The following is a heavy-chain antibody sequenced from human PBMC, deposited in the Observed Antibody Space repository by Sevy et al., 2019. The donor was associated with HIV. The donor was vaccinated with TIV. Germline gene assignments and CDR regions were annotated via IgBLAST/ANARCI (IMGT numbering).Heavy chain of an antibody. D-gene: IGHD1-26*01. Sequence: GGSLRLSCATSGSTFGDYCMSWVRQAPGKGLEWISFFKSKAHGGTAENAASVKDRFTISRDDSKGIVYLQMNNLKTEDTAVYFCTRWSGSQSIFDYWGQGTLVTVSS. CDR3: TRWSGSQSIFDY. CDR2: FKSKAHGGTA. J-gene: IGHJ4*02. V-gene: IGHV3-49*04. CDR1: GSTFGDYC.